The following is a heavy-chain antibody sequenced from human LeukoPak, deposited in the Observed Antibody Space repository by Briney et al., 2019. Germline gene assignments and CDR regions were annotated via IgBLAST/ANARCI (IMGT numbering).Heavy chain of an antibody. Sequence: GTSLRLSCAASGFPFSNYAMHWVRQDPGKGLEWVAVIWYDGSDKYYGESLKGRFTISRDNSKNTLYLQMNSLRAEDSAVYYCARGKGSESGYDYFLDYWGQGTLVTVSS. V-gene: IGHV3-33*01. J-gene: IGHJ4*02. CDR3: ARGKGSESGYDYFLDY. CDR1: GFPFSNYA. CDR2: IWYDGSDK. D-gene: IGHD5-12*01.